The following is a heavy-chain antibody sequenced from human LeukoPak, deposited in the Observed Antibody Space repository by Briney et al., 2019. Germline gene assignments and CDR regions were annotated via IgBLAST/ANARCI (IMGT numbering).Heavy chain of an antibody. CDR2: IYHSGST. CDR3: ARAGQGYCTSASCYLSLDY. V-gene: IGHV4-4*02. CDR1: GGSISSSNW. Sequence: SETLSLTCAVSGGSISSSNWWSWVRQPPGQGLEWIGQIYHSGSTNYNPSLKSRVAISVDKSKNQFSLNLNSVTAADTAVYYCARAGQGYCTSASCYLSLDYWGQGILVTIST. J-gene: IGHJ4*02. D-gene: IGHD2-2*01.